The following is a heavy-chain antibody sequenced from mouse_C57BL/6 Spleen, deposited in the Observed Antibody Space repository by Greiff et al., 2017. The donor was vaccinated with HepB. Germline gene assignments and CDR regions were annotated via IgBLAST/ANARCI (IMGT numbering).Heavy chain of an antibody. J-gene: IGHJ1*03. D-gene: IGHD1-1*02. Sequence: VQLQQSGPELVKPGASVKISCKASGYTFTDYYMNWVKQSHGKSLEWIGDINPNNGGTSYNQKFKGKATLTVDKSSSTAYMELRSLTSEDSAVYYCARGWDYWYFDVWGTGTTVTVSS. CDR3: ARGWDYWYFDV. CDR2: INPNNGGT. V-gene: IGHV1-26*01. CDR1: GYTFTDYY.